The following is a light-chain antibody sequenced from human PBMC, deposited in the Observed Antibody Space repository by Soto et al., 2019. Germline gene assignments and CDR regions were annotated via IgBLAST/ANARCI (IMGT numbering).Light chain of an antibody. Sequence: AIQMTQSPSSLSASVGDRVTITCRASQGISNDLAWYQQKPGKAPKLLIYAASSLQSGVPPRFSGSGSGTDFTLTISILQPEDFAAYFCLQDYNFPYTFGQGTKLEIK. CDR2: AAS. CDR1: QGISND. V-gene: IGKV1-6*01. J-gene: IGKJ2*01. CDR3: LQDYNFPYT.